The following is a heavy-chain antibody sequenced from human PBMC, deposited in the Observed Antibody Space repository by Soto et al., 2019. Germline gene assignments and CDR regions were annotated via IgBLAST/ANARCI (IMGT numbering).Heavy chain of an antibody. J-gene: IGHJ4*02. Sequence: VGSLRLSCAASGFTFSSYWMHWVRQAPGKGLVWVSRINSDGSSTSYADSVKGRFTISRDNAKNTLYLQMDSLRAEDTAVYYCARDRVSGPSIAAAGSMGYWGQGTLVTVSS. CDR3: ARDRVSGPSIAAAGSMGY. CDR1: GFTFSSYW. D-gene: IGHD6-13*01. CDR2: INSDGSST. V-gene: IGHV3-74*01.